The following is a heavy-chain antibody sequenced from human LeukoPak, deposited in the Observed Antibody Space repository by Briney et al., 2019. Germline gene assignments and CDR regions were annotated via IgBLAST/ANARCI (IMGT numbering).Heavy chain of an antibody. CDR1: GFTYNSHA. CDR2: ISANGANT. J-gene: IGHJ4*02. D-gene: IGHD5-18*01. V-gene: IGHV3-23*01. CDR3: AKDQGFSYYYLDY. Sequence: GGSLRLSCVASGFTYNSHAMSWFRQAPGKGLEWVSGISANGANTYYTDSVRGRSTISRDNSKNTVYLQMSSLSAEDTAIYYCAKDQGFSYYYLDYWGQGILVTVSS.